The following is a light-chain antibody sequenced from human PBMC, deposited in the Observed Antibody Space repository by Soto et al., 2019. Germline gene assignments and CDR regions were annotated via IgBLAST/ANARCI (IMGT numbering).Light chain of an antibody. V-gene: IGKV1-5*03. CDR3: QQYSSYSPYT. Sequence: DIQLTQSPSTLFASVGDRVTITCRASQSISDWLAWYQQKPGKAPKFLIYQASILQSGVPSRFSGSGYGTEFTLTISSLQPDDFAHYFCQQYSSYSPYTFGQGTKLQI. CDR1: QSISDW. CDR2: QAS. J-gene: IGKJ2*01.